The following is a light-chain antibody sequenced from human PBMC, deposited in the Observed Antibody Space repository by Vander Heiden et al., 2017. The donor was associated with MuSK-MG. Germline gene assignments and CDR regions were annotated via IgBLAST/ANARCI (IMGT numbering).Light chain of an antibody. V-gene: IGKV3-15*01. CDR3: QQYNNWPPLT. CDR2: GAS. J-gene: IGKJ4*01. Sequence: EIVMTQSPATLSVSPGERATLSCRASQSVSNNLAWYQQKPGQAPRLLIYGASTRATGIPARFSGSGYGTEFTLTINSLQSEDFAVYYCQQYNNWPPLTFGGGTKVEIK. CDR1: QSVSNN.